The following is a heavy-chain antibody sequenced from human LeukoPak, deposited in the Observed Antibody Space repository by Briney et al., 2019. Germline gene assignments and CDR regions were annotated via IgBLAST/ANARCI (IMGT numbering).Heavy chain of an antibody. CDR2: IIPIFGTA. CDR1: GGTFSSYA. D-gene: IGHD1-26*01. V-gene: IGHV1-69*05. Sequence: SVKASCKASGGTFSSYAISWVRQAPGQGLEWMGGIIPIFGTANYAQKFQGRVTITTDESTSTAYMELSSLRSEDTAVYYCAAESGSYAYYYYMDVWGKGTTVTVSS. J-gene: IGHJ6*03. CDR3: AAESGSYAYYYYMDV.